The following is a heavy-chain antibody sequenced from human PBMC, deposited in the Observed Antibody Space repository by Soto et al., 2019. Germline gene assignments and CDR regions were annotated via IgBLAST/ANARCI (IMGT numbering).Heavy chain of an antibody. V-gene: IGHV4-39*02. Sequence: PSETLSLTCTVSGGSMSSSSYYWGWIRQPPGKGLEWIGSIYYSGSTYYNPSLKSRVTISVDTSKNQFSLKLSSVTAADTAVYYCARDHQWGVAVAGTHYFDYWGQGTLVTVSS. D-gene: IGHD6-19*01. CDR3: ARDHQWGVAVAGTHYFDY. CDR1: GGSMSSSSYY. J-gene: IGHJ4*02. CDR2: IYYSGST.